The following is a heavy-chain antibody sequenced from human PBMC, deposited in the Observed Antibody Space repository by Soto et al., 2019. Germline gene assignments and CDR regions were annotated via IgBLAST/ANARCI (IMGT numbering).Heavy chain of an antibody. CDR2: INPGNSDT. D-gene: IGHD2-21*02. J-gene: IGHJ6*02. CDR3: MRSYGDSYYFYYGMDV. CDR1: GFIFSRYK. Sequence: GESLKISCEGSGFIFSRYKIGGVRQMPGKGLEWMGIINPGNSDTTYSPSFQGQVTISADNSINTAYLQWSSLRASDTAMYYCMRSYGDSYYFYYGMDVWGQGTTVTVSS. V-gene: IGHV5-51*01.